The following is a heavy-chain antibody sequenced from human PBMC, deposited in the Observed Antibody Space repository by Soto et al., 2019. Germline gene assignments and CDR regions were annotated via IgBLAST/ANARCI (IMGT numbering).Heavy chain of an antibody. J-gene: IGHJ6*02. CDR3: ARNMDYYYGRGSGNGHGV. V-gene: IGHV1-2*02. D-gene: IGHD3-10*02. CDR1: GYTLTAYY. Sequence: QVQLVQYGAEVKEPGDSVRVSCEASGYTLTAYYIHWVRQAPGQGLEWMGWINPKFGDTTYAQDFQGRVSMTRDMSISTVYMELSRLTSDDTAIYYRARNMDYYYGRGSGNGHGVWGQGTTVTVFS. CDR2: INPKFGDT.